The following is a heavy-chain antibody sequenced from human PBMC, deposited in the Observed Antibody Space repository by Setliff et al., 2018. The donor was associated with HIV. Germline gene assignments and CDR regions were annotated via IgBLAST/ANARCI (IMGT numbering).Heavy chain of an antibody. CDR1: GYTLVSYY. V-gene: IGHV1-46*01. Sequence: WASVKVSCKASGYTLVSYYMHWVRQAPGQGLEWMGIINPSAGSTTYAQKFQGRVTLTSDTSASTVYMELSSLRSEDMAVYYCARGHSSKWYADYWGQGTLVTVSS. CDR2: INPSAGST. CDR3: ARGHSSKWYADY. D-gene: IGHD6-13*01. J-gene: IGHJ4*02.